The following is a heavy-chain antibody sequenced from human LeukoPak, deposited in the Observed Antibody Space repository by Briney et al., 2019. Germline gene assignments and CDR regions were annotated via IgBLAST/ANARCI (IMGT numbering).Heavy chain of an antibody. CDR3: ARALDAAGERYLAF. V-gene: IGHV1-2*06. CDR2: INPNSGGT. D-gene: IGHD6-13*01. J-gene: IGHJ4*02. CDR1: EYTFTDYY. Sequence: GPSVKVSCKASEYTFTDYYIYWVRQAPGQGLEWMGRINPNSGGTNYAQKFQGRVTMTSDTSISTGYMELSRLKSDDTAVYYCARALDAAGERYLAFWGQGTLVTVSS.